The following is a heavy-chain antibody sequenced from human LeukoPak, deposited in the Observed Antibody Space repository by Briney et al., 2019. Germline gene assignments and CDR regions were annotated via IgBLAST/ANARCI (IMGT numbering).Heavy chain of an antibody. CDR3: ARDYCSGGSCYSDY. J-gene: IGHJ4*02. CDR1: GFIFPNFA. D-gene: IGHD2-15*01. Sequence: GGSLRLSCAASGFIFPNFAMTWVRQVPGKGLEWVSVIYSGGSTYYADSVKGRFTISRDNSKNTLYLQMNSLRAEDTAVYYCARDYCSGGSCYSDYWGQGTLVTVSS. V-gene: IGHV3-53*01. CDR2: IYSGGST.